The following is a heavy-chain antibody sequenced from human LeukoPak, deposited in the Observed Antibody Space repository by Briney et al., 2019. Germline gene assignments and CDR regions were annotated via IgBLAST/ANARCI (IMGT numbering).Heavy chain of an antibody. CDR3: TRVQAGRAGLMDV. D-gene: IGHD6-13*01. CDR2: IDPDGSTT. J-gene: IGHJ6*02. Sequence: GGSLRLSCAASGFTLSSYWMHWVRQAPGEGLVWVSRIDPDGSTTNYADSVKGRFTTSRDNAKNTLYLQMNSLRAEDTALYYCTRVQAGRAGLMDVWGRGATVTVSS. CDR1: GFTLSSYW. V-gene: IGHV3-74*01.